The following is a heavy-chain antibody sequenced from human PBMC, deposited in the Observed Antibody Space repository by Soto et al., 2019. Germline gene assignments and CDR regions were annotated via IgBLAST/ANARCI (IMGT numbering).Heavy chain of an antibody. Sequence: GGSLRLSCVASGFTFDDYGMHWVRQAPGKGLEWVSGISWNSGSIGYADSVKGRFTISRDNAKNSLFLQMNSLRPEDTALYFCSKVLTTHTFGPLDPWGQGTLVTVSS. D-gene: IGHD1-1*01. CDR1: GFTFDDYG. V-gene: IGHV3-9*01. J-gene: IGHJ5*02. CDR2: ISWNSGSI. CDR3: SKVLTTHTFGPLDP.